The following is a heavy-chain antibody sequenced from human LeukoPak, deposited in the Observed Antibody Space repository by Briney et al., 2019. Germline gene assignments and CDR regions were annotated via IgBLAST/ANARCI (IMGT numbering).Heavy chain of an antibody. Sequence: SVKVSCKASGGTFSSHAISWGRQAPGQGLEWMGSIIPIFGTANNAQKFQGRVTITTDECTGPAYMELSTLRSEDTGVYYCARGLRPFDSSGYYLPDGFDIWGQGTMVTVSS. CDR1: GGTFSSHA. V-gene: IGHV1-69*05. D-gene: IGHD3-22*01. CDR3: ARGLRPFDSSGYYLPDGFDI. J-gene: IGHJ3*02. CDR2: IIPIFGTA.